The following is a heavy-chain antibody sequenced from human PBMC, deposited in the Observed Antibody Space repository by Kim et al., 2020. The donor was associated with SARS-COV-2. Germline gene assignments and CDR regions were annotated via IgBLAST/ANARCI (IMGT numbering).Heavy chain of an antibody. D-gene: IGHD6-19*01. CDR1: GGSFSGYY. CDR2: INHSGGT. Sequence: SETLSLTCAVYGGSFSGYYWSWIRQPPGKVLEWIGEINHSGGTNYNPSLKSRVTISVDTSKNQFSLKLSSVTAADTAVYYCARGTRQWLSRHYYYYMDVWGKGTTVTVSS. J-gene: IGHJ6*03. CDR3: ARGTRQWLSRHYYYYMDV. V-gene: IGHV4-34*01.